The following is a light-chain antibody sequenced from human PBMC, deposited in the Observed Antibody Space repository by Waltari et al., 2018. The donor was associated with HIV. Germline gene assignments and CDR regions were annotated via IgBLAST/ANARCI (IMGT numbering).Light chain of an antibody. Sequence: HSALTQPPSASGSPGQSVTLSCTGSNSDIGSYDYVSWYQLHPGKAPKLVISEVTKRPSGVSDRFSGSKSANTAFLTVSGLQAEDEADYYCSSFADRDGFYVLFGGGTRLTVL. J-gene: IGLJ2*01. CDR2: EVT. CDR1: NSDIGSYDY. V-gene: IGLV2-8*01. CDR3: SSFADRDGFYVL.